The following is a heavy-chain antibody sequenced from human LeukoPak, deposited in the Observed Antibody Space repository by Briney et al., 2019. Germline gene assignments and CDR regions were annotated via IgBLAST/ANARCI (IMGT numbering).Heavy chain of an antibody. J-gene: IGHJ4*02. CDR1: GFTLSYFA. V-gene: IGHV3-30*04. CDR2: ISNDGSNK. D-gene: IGHD4-17*01. Sequence: SGGSLRLSCAASGFTLSYFAMHWVRQAPGKGLEWVAIISNDGSNKNYADSVKGRFTISRDNSKNTLYLQMNSLRAEDTAVYYWARDCLTVTTRYFDCWGQGTLVTVSS. CDR3: ARDCLTVTTRYFDC.